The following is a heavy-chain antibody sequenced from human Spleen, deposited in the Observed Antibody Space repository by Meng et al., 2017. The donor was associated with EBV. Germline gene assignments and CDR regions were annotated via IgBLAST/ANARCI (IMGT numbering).Heavy chain of an antibody. Sequence: EGQLVGAGGVLVKPGGSLRLSCAAFGFLFSNFSVNWVRQAPGKGLEWVSSISRTGSHSFYADSVKGRFTISRDNAKNSLYLQMNSLRVEDTAVYYCVSDGDGGRDFDYWGQGSLVTVSS. CDR3: VSDGDGGRDFDY. J-gene: IGHJ4*02. CDR1: GFLFSNFS. D-gene: IGHD3-16*01. V-gene: IGHV3-21*06. CDR2: ISRTGSHS.